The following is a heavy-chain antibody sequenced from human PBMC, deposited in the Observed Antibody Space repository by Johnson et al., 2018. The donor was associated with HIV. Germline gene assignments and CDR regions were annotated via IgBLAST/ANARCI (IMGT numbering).Heavy chain of an antibody. CDR3: ATKRVAAADPDDAFDI. CDR1: EFTFDDYA. V-gene: IGHV3-20*04. J-gene: IGHJ3*02. D-gene: IGHD6-13*01. CDR2: INWNGGST. Sequence: VQLVESGGGVVRPGGSLRLSCAASEFTFDDYAMSWVRQAPGKGLEWVSGINWNGGSTGYADSVKGRFTISRDNSKNTLYLQMNSLRAEDTAVYYCATKRVAAADPDDAFDIWGQGTMVTVSS.